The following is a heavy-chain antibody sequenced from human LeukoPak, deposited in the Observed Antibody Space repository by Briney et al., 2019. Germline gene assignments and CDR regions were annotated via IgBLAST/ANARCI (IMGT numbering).Heavy chain of an antibody. D-gene: IGHD6-6*01. V-gene: IGHV3-30*04. CDR2: ISYGGSNK. CDR3: AKGLYSSSSSSFDY. J-gene: IGHJ4*02. CDR1: GFTFSSYA. Sequence: GGSLRLSCAASGFTFSSYAMHWVRQAPGKGLEWVAVISYGGSNKYYADSVKGRFTISRDNSKNTLYLQMNSLRAEDTAVYYCAKGLYSSSSSSFDYWGQGTLVTVSS.